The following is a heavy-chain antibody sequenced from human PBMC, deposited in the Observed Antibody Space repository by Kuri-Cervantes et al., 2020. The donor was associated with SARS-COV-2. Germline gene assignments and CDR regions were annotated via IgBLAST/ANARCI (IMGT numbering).Heavy chain of an antibody. J-gene: IGHJ6*02. Sequence: GGSLRLSCAASGFTFSDYAMSWVRQAPGKGLEWVSGISGSGDSTYYADSVKGRFTISRDNSKNTLYLQMNSLRAEDTAVYYCARGAAARLEYYGMDVWGQGTTVTVSS. D-gene: IGHD6-6*01. V-gene: IGHV3-23*01. CDR1: GFTFSDYA. CDR2: ISGSGDST. CDR3: ARGAAARLEYYGMDV.